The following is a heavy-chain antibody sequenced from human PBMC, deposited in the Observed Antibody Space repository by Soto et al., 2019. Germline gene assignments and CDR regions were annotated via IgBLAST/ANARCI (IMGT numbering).Heavy chain of an antibody. Sequence: PSETLSLTCTVSGGSISSGDYYWSWIRQPPGKGLEWIGYIYYSGSTYYNPSLKSRVTISVDTSKNQFSLKLRSVTAADTAVYYCARLGDYYQAFDYWGQGTLVTVSS. V-gene: IGHV4-30-4*01. D-gene: IGHD3-22*01. CDR1: GGSISSGDYY. J-gene: IGHJ4*01. CDR2: IYYSGST. CDR3: ARLGDYYQAFDY.